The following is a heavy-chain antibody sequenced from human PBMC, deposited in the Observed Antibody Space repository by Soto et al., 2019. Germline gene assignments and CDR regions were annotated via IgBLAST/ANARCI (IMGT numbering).Heavy chain of an antibody. CDR1: GFTFSSYT. Sequence: EVQLVESGGGLVKPGGSLRLSCAASGFTFSSYTMLWVRQAPGKGLEWVSSIRSRNIYIYYADSVKGRFTISRDNAKNSLYLQMNSLRGEDTAVYYCGRGSDYDELDYWGQGTLVTVSS. CDR2: IRSRNIYI. V-gene: IGHV3-21*01. CDR3: GRGSDYDELDY. J-gene: IGHJ4*02. D-gene: IGHD5-12*01.